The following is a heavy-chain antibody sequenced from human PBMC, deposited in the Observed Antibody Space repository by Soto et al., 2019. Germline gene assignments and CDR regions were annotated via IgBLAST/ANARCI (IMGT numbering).Heavy chain of an antibody. Sequence: QVQLEQSGAEVKEPGASWKVSCKASGYPFGTYAITWVRKAPGQGLEWVGWISTNSGNTYYAQNFQGRVTLTTDTSTTTAYMELMSLTSDDTAIYYCARTYNWNSEGFDHWGQGTLVTVST. CDR3: ARTYNWNSEGFDH. J-gene: IGHJ4*02. CDR1: GYPFGTYA. V-gene: IGHV1-18*04. CDR2: ISTNSGNT. D-gene: IGHD1-7*01.